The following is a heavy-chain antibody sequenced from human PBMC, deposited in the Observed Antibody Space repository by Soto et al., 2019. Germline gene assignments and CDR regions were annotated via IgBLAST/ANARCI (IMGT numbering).Heavy chain of an antibody. V-gene: IGHV1-18*04. J-gene: IGHJ4*02. CDR1: GYIFTSYG. D-gene: IGHD1-7*01. Sequence: ASVKVSCKASGYIFTSYGITWVRQAPGQGLEWMGWINTNTGDTNYAQKLRGRVTMTTDTSTATAYMEARSLRSDDTALYYCARVRYNWNYAFDYWGQGTLLTVSS. CDR2: INTNTGDT. CDR3: ARVRYNWNYAFDY.